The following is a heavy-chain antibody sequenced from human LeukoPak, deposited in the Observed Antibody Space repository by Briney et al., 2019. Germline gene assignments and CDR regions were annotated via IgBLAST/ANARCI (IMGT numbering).Heavy chain of an antibody. CDR1: GFTFSSYL. Sequence: GGSLRLSCAASGFTFSSYLVSWFRQAPGKGLEWVANIKQDGSDKYYVDSVKGRFTISRDNAKNSLYPQMNSLRAEDTAVYYCATRYNWGRYWGQGTLVTVSS. CDR3: ATRYNWGRY. CDR2: IKQDGSDK. V-gene: IGHV3-7*01. D-gene: IGHD7-27*01. J-gene: IGHJ4*02.